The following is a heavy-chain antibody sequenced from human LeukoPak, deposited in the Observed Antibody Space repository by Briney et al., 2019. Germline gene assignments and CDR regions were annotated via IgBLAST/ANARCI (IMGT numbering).Heavy chain of an antibody. V-gene: IGHV3-30*02. Sequence: GGSLRLSRAASGFTFSGYGMHWVRPAPGKGLEWVAFIRYDGSNKYYADSVKGRFTTARDNSKNTMYLHMNRLRAEDTAVYYCAKPLGYSSSWDRGYYYYMDVWGKGTTVTVSS. CDR1: GFTFSGYG. CDR3: AKPLGYSSSWDRGYYYYMDV. J-gene: IGHJ6*03. D-gene: IGHD6-13*01. CDR2: IRYDGSNK.